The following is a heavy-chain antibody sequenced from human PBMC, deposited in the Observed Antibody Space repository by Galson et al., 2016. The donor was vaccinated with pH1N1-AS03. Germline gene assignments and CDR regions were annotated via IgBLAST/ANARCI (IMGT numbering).Heavy chain of an antibody. CDR3: ASAENGRDGYYDY. CDR2: IYPSGST. Sequence: TLSLTCTVSGDSISSSDYYWSWVRQPAGKGLEWIGRIYPSGSTNYHPSLKSRVTISVDTSKNQFSLKLSSVTAADTAVYYCASAENGRDGYYDYWGQGTLVTVSS. D-gene: IGHD5-24*01. CDR1: GDSISSSDYY. V-gene: IGHV4-61*02. J-gene: IGHJ4*02.